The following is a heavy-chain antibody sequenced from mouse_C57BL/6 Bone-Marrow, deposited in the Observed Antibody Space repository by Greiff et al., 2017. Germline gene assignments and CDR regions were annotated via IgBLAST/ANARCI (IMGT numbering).Heavy chain of an antibody. Sequence: EVKVVDSGGGLVQSGRSLRLSCATSGFTFSDFYMEWVRQAPGKGLEWIAASRNKANDYTTEYSASVKGRFIVSRDTSQSILYLQMNALRAEDTAIYYCARDHGSSLSYWYFDVWGTGTTVTVSS. CDR1: GFTFSDFY. CDR2: SRNKANDYTT. V-gene: IGHV7-1*01. J-gene: IGHJ1*03. CDR3: ARDHGSSLSYWYFDV. D-gene: IGHD1-1*01.